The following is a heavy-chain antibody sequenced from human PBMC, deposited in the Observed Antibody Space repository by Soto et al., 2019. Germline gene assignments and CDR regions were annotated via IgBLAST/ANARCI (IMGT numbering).Heavy chain of an antibody. J-gene: IGHJ6*02. Sequence: ITLKESGHTLVKPTETLTLTCTFSGFSLSTPAVGVAWIRQPPGKALEWLALIYWDNDKTYTPSLKTSLTISRGTTKNQVALTVSNMDPGHTATYFCAHSFGDILGRYVPYFGLNVLGLATPVTVSS. CDR1: GFSLSTPAVG. D-gene: IGHD3-3*01. CDR3: AHSFGDILGRYVPYFGLNV. CDR2: IYWDNDK. V-gene: IGHV2-5*02.